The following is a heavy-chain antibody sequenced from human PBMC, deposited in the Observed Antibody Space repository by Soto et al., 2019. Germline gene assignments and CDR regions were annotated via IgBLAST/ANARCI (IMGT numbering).Heavy chain of an antibody. CDR1: GFTFSDFG. V-gene: IGHV3-30*18. CDR3: AKDFKVSGGHYGSLNYYYGMDV. CDR2: ISYDGILK. D-gene: IGHD3-10*01. Sequence: GGSLRLSCAASGFTFSDFGMHWVRQAPGKGLEWVAIISYDGILKYYADSVKGRFTISRDTSKGAVYLQMNSLTPEDTAVYYCAKDFKVSGGHYGSLNYYYGMDVWGQGATVTVSS. J-gene: IGHJ6*02.